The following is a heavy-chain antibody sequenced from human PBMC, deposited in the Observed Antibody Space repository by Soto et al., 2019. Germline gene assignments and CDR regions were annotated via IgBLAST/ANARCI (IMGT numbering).Heavy chain of an antibody. CDR1: GGTFSSYG. CDR3: ARIRSDSSSYYLDY. D-gene: IGHD3-22*01. CDR2: TIPNFGTV. J-gene: IGHJ4*02. V-gene: IGHV1-69*12. Sequence: QVQLVQSGAEVKKPGSSVKVSCKASGGTFSSYGISWVRQAPGQGLEWMGGTIPNFGTVHDALKFQGRVTISADESTSTAYMELSSLRYEDTAVYYCARIRSDSSSYYLDYWGQGTPVTVSS.